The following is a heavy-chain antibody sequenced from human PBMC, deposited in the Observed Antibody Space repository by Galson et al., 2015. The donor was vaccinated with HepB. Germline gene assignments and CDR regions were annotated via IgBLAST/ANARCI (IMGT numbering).Heavy chain of an antibody. D-gene: IGHD2-8*01. CDR2: ISGSGGST. J-gene: IGHJ3*02. CDR1: GFTFSSYA. Sequence: SLRLSCAASGFTFSSYAMSWVRQAPGKGLEWVSAISGSGGSTYYADSVKGRFTISRDNSKNTLYLQMNSLRAEDTAVYYCAKTSRYCTNGVCPRGYAFDIWGQGTMVTVSS. CDR3: AKTSRYCTNGVCPRGYAFDI. V-gene: IGHV3-23*01.